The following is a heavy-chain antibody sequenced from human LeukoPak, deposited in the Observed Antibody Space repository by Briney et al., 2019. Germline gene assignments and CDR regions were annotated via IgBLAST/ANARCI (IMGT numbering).Heavy chain of an antibody. V-gene: IGHV1-2*02. J-gene: IGHJ5*02. CDR1: GYTFTGYY. CDR3: ARAGVPAARDLQMFDP. Sequence: GASVKVSCKASGYTFTGYYMHWVRQAPGQGLEWMGWINPNSGGTNYAQKFQGRVTMTRDTSISTAYMELSRLRSDDTAVYYCARAGVPAARDLQMFDPWGQGTLVTVSS. D-gene: IGHD2-2*01. CDR2: INPNSGGT.